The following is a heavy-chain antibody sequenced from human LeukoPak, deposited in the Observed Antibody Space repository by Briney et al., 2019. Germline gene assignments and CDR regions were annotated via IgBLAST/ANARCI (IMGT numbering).Heavy chain of an antibody. CDR2: IYVTGD. D-gene: IGHD3-16*02. V-gene: IGHV4-59*08. Sequence: PSETLSLTCTVSGGSIGTYYWSWVRQSPGKGLEWIGYIYVTGDRYNPYLQSRATISLDTSRNQFFLKMSSVTAANTAVYYCARHIGGGIEDMDVWGKGTKVTVSS. CDR3: ARHIGGGIEDMDV. CDR1: GGSIGTYY. J-gene: IGHJ6*03.